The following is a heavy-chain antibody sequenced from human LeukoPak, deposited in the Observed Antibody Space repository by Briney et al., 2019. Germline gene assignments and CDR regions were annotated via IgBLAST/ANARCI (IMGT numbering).Heavy chain of an antibody. J-gene: IGHJ3*02. CDR1: GGSISSYY. D-gene: IGHD3-22*01. CDR2: MYYNRST. Sequence: PSETLSLTCTVSGGSISSYYWSWIRQPPGKGLEWIGYMYYNRSTNYNPSLKSRVTISVDTSKNQFSLKLSSVTAADTAVYYCARVGVGYFDSSDYYRPDAFDIWGQGTMVTVSS. V-gene: IGHV4-59*01. CDR3: ARVGVGYFDSSDYYRPDAFDI.